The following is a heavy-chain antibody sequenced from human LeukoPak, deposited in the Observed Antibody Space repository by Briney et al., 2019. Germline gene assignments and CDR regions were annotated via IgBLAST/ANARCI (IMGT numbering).Heavy chain of an antibody. CDR3: ARDKGGDSSGYYPGD. D-gene: IGHD3-22*01. CDR2: IYYSGST. Sequence: SETLSLTCTVSGGSISGSSYYWGWIRQPPGKGLEWIGSIYYSGSTYYNPSLKSRVTISVDTSKNQFSLKQSSVTAADTAVYYCARDKGGDSSGYYPGDWGQGTLVTVSS. J-gene: IGHJ4*02. CDR1: GGSISGSSYY. V-gene: IGHV4-39*07.